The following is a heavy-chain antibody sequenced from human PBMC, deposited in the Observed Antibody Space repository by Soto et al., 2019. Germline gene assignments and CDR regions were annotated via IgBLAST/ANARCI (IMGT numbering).Heavy chain of an antibody. CDR2: ISYDGSNK. CDR3: AKDSRFPTGTFSY. CDR1: GFTFSSYG. V-gene: IGHV3-30*18. Sequence: QVQLVESGGGVVQPGRSLRLSCAASGFTFSSYGMHWVRQAPGKGLEWVAVISYDGSNKYYADSVKGRFTISRDNSKYTLYLQMNSLRAEDTAVYYCAKDSRFPTGTFSYWGQGPLVTVSS. D-gene: IGHD1-1*01. J-gene: IGHJ4*02.